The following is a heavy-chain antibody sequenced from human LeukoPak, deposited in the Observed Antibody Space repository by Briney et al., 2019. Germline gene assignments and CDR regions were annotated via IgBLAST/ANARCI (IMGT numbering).Heavy chain of an antibody. CDR2: IGHDGGT. J-gene: IGHJ4*02. Sequence: SETLSLTCAVYGGPFDGYYWTLVRQTPGKGLEWIGEIGHDGGTNYNPSLRSRVTISIDTSKKQFSLELSSVTAADTAVYYCARVRTDGDSAVAYYFDSWGQGTLVTVSS. D-gene: IGHD2-21*02. CDR1: GGPFDGYY. V-gene: IGHV4-34*01. CDR3: ARVRTDGDSAVAYYFDS.